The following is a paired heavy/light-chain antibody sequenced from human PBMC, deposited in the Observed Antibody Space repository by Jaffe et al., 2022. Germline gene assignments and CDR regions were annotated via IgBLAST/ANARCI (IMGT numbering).Heavy chain of an antibody. CDR3: ARDSSGWYPIPFFDY. CDR1: GFTFSSYW. D-gene: IGHD6-19*01. J-gene: IGHJ4*02. Sequence: EVQLVESGGGLVQPGGSLRLSCAASGFTFSSYWMSWVRQAPGKGLEWVANIKQDGSEKYYVDSVKGRFTISRDNAKNSLYLQMNSLRAEDTAVYYCARDSSGWYPIPFFDYWGQGTLVTVSS. V-gene: IGHV3-7*05. CDR2: IKQDGSEK.
Light chain of an antibody. CDR3: QQLNSYLYT. V-gene: IGKV1-9*01. CDR2: AAS. CDR1: QGISSY. Sequence: DIQLTQSPSFLSASVGDRVTITCRASQGISSYLAWYQQKPGKAPKLLIYAASTLQSGVPSRFSGSGSGTEFTLTISSLQPEDFATYYCQQLNSYLYTFGQGTKLEIK. J-gene: IGKJ2*01.